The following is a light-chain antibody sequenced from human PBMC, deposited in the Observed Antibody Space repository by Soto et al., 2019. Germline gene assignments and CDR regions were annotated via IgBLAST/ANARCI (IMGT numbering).Light chain of an antibody. CDR1: QSVTSSY. CDR2: GAS. V-gene: IGKV3-20*01. J-gene: IGKJ4*01. Sequence: EIVLTQSPGTLSLSPGERATLSCRASQSVTSSYLAWHQQKPGQAPRLLIYGASSRATGSPDRFSGSGSGTDFTLTISRLEPQDFAMYYCHQYGSSPLTFGGGTQVEIK. CDR3: HQYGSSPLT.